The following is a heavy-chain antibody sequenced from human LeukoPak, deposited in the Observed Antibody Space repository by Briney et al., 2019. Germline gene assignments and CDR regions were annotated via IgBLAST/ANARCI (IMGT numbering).Heavy chain of an antibody. J-gene: IGHJ5*02. CDR2: IYYSGST. CDR1: GGSISSYY. Sequence: SETLSLTCTVSGGSISSYYWSWIRQPPGKGLEWTGYIYYSGSTNYNPSLKSRVTISVDTSKNQFSLKLSSVTAADTAVSYCAREGSGYGDYADWFDPWGQGTLVTVSS. V-gene: IGHV4-59*01. D-gene: IGHD4-17*01. CDR3: AREGSGYGDYADWFDP.